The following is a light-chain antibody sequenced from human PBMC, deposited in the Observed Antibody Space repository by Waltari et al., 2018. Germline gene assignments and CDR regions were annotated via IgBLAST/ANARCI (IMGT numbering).Light chain of an antibody. V-gene: IGLV2-23*01. CDR2: DGS. CDR3: CSYADSSTLV. Sequence: QSALTQPASVSGFPGQSITISCTGPSRDVGSYNLVSWYQQYPGKAPKLMIYDGSKRPSGVSNRLSGSKSGNTASLTISGLQAEDEADYYCCSYADSSTLVFGGGTKLTVL. CDR1: SRDVGSYNL. J-gene: IGLJ3*02.